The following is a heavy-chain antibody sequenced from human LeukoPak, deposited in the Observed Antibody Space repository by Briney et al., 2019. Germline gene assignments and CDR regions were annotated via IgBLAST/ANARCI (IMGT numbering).Heavy chain of an antibody. CDR3: ARDQATNDFPDAFDI. V-gene: IGHV3-21*01. Sequence: GGSLILSCAASGFTFSSYSMNWVRQAPGKGLEWVSSISSSSSYIYYADSVKGRFTISRDNAKNSLYLQMNSLRAEDTAVYYCARDQATNDFPDAFDIWGQGTMVTVSS. D-gene: IGHD3-3*01. CDR2: ISSSSSYI. J-gene: IGHJ3*02. CDR1: GFTFSSYS.